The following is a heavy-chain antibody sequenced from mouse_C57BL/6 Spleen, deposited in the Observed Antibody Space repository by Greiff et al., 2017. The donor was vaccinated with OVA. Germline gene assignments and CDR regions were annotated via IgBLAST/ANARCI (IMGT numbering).Heavy chain of an antibody. J-gene: IGHJ4*01. CDR1: GYTFTDYY. CDR3: AGGLGRGYYAMDY. Sequence: VQLQQSGPVLVKPGASVKMSCKASGYTFTDYYMNWVKQSHGKSLEWIGVINPYNGGTSYNQKFKGKATLTVDKSSSTAYMELNSLTSEDSAVYYCAGGLGRGYYAMDYWGHGTSVTVSS. CDR2: INPYNGGT. V-gene: IGHV1-19*01. D-gene: IGHD4-1*01.